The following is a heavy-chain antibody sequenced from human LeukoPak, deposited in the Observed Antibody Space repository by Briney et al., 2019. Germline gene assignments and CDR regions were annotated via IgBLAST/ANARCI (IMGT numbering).Heavy chain of an antibody. CDR2: INHSGST. CDR1: GGSFSGYY. J-gene: IGHJ3*02. V-gene: IGHV4-34*01. CDR3: ASLRKRGGAFDT. Sequence: SETLSLTCAVYGGSFSGYYWSWIRQPPGKGLEWIGEINHSGSTNYNPSLKSRVTISVDTSKNQFSLKLSSVTAADTAVYYCASLRKRGGAFDTWGQGTIVTVSS.